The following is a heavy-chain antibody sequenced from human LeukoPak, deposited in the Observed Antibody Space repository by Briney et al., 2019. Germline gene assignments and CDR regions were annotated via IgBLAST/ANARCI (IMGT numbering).Heavy chain of an antibody. D-gene: IGHD5-24*01. CDR3: ARLTLEMATGD. CDR2: IYYSGST. J-gene: IGHJ4*02. V-gene: IGHV4-39*01. Sequence: WVRQPPGKGLEWIGSIYYSGSTYYNPSLKSRVTISVDTSKNQFSLKLSSVTAADTAVYYCARLTLEMATGDWGQGTLVTVSS.